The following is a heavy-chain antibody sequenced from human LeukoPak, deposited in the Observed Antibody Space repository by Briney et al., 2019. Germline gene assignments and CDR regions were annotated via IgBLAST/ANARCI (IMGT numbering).Heavy chain of an antibody. CDR1: GGTFSSYA. J-gene: IGHJ4*02. CDR2: IIPILGIA. CDR3: ARDLVYYDSSGYYPYFDY. V-gene: IGHV1-69*04. Sequence: SVKVSCKASGGTFSSYAISWVRQAPGQGLEWMGRIIPILGIANYAQKFQGRVTITADKSTSTAYTELSSLRSEDTAVYYCARDLVYYDSSGYYPYFDYWGQGTLVTVSS. D-gene: IGHD3-22*01.